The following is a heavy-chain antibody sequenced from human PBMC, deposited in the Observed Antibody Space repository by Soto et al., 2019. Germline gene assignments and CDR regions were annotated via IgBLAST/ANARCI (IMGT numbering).Heavy chain of an antibody. D-gene: IGHD2-8*02. CDR1: GDSVSSNSGV. Sequence: PSQTLSLTCAISGDSVSSNSGVWNWIRQSPSRGLEWLGRTYYRSQWYSDYARSVRSRITVSPDTSKNQFSLHLSSMTPEDTAVYYCVRSSHWSFDSWGQGALVTVS. J-gene: IGHJ4*02. V-gene: IGHV6-1*01. CDR2: TYYRSQWYS. CDR3: VRSSHWSFDS.